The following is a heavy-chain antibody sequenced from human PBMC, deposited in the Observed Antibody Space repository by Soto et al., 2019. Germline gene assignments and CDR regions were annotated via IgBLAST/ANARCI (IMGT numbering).Heavy chain of an antibody. V-gene: IGHV3-23*01. CDR2: ISGSGGST. CDR1: GFTFSNYA. J-gene: IGHJ4*02. D-gene: IGHD6-19*01. CDR3: ARGGSGWYLWGIDC. Sequence: EVQVSESGGGLVQPGGSLRLSCAASGFTFSNYAMSWVRQAPGKGLEWVSGISGSGGSTYYADSVKGRFTISRDNSKNTLYLQMNSLTAEDTAVYYCARGGSGWYLWGIDCWGQGTLVTVSS.